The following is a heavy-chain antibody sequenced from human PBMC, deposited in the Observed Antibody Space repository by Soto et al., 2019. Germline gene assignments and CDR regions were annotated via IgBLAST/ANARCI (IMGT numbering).Heavy chain of an antibody. CDR2: IWYDGSSE. D-gene: IGHD6-19*01. CDR3: ARCCSFFNSGWYGGFDS. Sequence: QVQLVDSGGGVVQPGRSLRLSCAASGFTFSNYGMHWVRQAPGKGLEWVAVIWYDGSSEFYADSVKGRFRISRDNSKNTLYLQMNSLRADDTAVYYCARCCSFFNSGWYGGFDSWGQGTLVTVSS. CDR1: GFTFSNYG. V-gene: IGHV3-33*01. J-gene: IGHJ4*02.